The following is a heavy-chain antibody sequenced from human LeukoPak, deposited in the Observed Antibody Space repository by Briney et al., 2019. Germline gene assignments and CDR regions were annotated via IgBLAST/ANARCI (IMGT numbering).Heavy chain of an antibody. Sequence: PGRSLRLSCAASGFTFSSYGMHRVPQAPGNGLKGGTVIGYDGIIKDYADSVKGRFTISRDNSKNTLYLQMNSLRAEDTAVYYCAKDKRENRIRHYYVDYWGQGTLVTVSS. CDR3: AKDKRENRIRHYYVDY. V-gene: IGHV3-33*06. CDR1: GFTFSSYG. D-gene: IGHD1-26*01. J-gene: IGHJ4*02. CDR2: IGYDGIIK.